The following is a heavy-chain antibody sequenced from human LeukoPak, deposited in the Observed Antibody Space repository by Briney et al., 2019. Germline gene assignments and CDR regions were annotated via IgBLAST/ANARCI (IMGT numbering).Heavy chain of an antibody. D-gene: IGHD6-19*01. CDR1: VHSISTYY. V-gene: IGHV4-4*08. Sequence: SETLSLTCTVSVHSISTYYWSWIRQSPGKGLEWIADISASGGPNYNPSLESRVTVSIDSSKNQFSLKLSSVTAADTAVFYCARSPHNSAWYEKWFDPWGQGTLVTVSS. CDR2: ISASGGP. CDR3: ARSPHNSAWYEKWFDP. J-gene: IGHJ5*02.